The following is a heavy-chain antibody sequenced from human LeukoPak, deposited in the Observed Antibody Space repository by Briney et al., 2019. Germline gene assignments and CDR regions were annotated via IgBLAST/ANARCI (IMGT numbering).Heavy chain of an antibody. J-gene: IGHJ4*02. CDR1: GYTFTSYY. V-gene: IGHV1-46*01. CDR2: INPSGGST. D-gene: IGHD3-9*01. Sequence: ASVKVSCKASGYTFTSYYMHWVRQAPGQGLEWMGIINPSGGSTSYAQKFQGRVTMTRDTSTSTVYMELSSLRSDDTAVYYCARGVARDIRYFDWLLFGYWGQGTLVTVSS. CDR3: ARGVARDIRYFDWLLFGY.